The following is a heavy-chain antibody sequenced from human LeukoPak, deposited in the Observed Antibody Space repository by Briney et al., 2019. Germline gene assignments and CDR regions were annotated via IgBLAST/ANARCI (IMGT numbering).Heavy chain of an antibody. V-gene: IGHV1-24*01. D-gene: IGHD3-10*01. CDR2: FDPEDGET. CDR3: ATSWVTMVRGVIKSPNWFDP. CDR1: GYTLTELS. Sequence: GASVKVSCKVSGYTLTELSMHWVRQAPGKGLEWMGGFDPEDGETIYAQKFQGRVTMTEDTSTDTAYKELSSLRSEDTAVYYCATSWVTMVRGVIKSPNWFDPWGQGTLVTVSS. J-gene: IGHJ5*02.